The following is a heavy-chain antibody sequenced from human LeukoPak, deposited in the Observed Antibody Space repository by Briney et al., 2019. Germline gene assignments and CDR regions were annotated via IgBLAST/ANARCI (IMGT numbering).Heavy chain of an antibody. V-gene: IGHV4-4*08. CDR1: GGSISSYY. J-gene: IGHJ3*02. D-gene: IGHD3-22*01. CDR3: ARDQGDYYDSSGAAFDI. Sequence: SETLSLTCTVSGGSISSYYWSWIRQPPGKGLEWIGRIYTSGSTDYNPSLKSRVTISVDTSKNQFSLKLSSVTAADTAVYYCARDQGDYYDSSGAAFDIWGQGTMVTVSS. CDR2: IYTSGST.